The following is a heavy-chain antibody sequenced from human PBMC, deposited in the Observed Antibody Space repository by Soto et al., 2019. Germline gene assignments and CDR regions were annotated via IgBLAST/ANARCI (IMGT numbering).Heavy chain of an antibody. J-gene: IGHJ6*02. CDR3: AREILTGYYSSYYYGMDV. CDR1: GGTFSSYA. D-gene: IGHD3-9*01. CDR2: IIPIFGTA. V-gene: IGHV1-69*13. Sequence: GASVKVSCKASGGTFSSYAISWVRQAPGQGLEWMGGIIPIFGTANYAQKFQGRVTITADESTSTAYMELSSLRSEDTAVYYCAREILTGYYSSYYYGMDVWGQGTTVTVSS.